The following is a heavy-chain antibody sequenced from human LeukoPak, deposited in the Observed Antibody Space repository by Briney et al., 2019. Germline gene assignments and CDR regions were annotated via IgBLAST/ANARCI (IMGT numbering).Heavy chain of an antibody. CDR2: ISSSGSTI. CDR1: GFTFSSYE. CDR3: AGYSIAVADFDY. V-gene: IGHV3-48*03. Sequence: PGGSLRLSCAASGFTFSSYEMNWVRQAPGRGLEWVSYISSSGSTIYYADSVKGRFTISRDNAKNSLYLQMNSLRAEDTAVYYCAGYSIAVADFDYWGQGTLVTVSS. D-gene: IGHD6-19*01. J-gene: IGHJ4*02.